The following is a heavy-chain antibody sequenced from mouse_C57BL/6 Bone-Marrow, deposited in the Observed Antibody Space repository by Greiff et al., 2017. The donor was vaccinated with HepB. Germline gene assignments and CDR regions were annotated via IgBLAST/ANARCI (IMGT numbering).Heavy chain of an antibody. J-gene: IGHJ4*01. CDR3: ARKRGSGIYYYAMDY. D-gene: IGHD3-2*02. Sequence: VQLKQSGPELVKPGASVKISCKASGYAFSSSWMNWVKQRPGKGLEWIGRIYPGDGDTNYNGKFKGKATLTADKSSSTAYMQLSSLTSEDSAVYFCARKRGSGIYYYAMDYWGQGTSVTVSS. V-gene: IGHV1-82*01. CDR2: IYPGDGDT. CDR1: GYAFSSSW.